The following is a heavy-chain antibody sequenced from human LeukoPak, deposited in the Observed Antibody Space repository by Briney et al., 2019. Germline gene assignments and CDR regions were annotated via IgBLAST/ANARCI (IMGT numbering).Heavy chain of an antibody. CDR1: GFTFSSYW. CDR3: ARGFQNFDY. Sequence: GGSLRLSCAASGFTFSSYWMRWVRQAPGKGVEWVANLKQDGSDKYYVDSVKGRFTISRDKAKNSLYLQMTSLRAEDTAVYYCARGFQNFDYWGQGTLVTVSS. J-gene: IGHJ4*02. V-gene: IGHV3-7*01. CDR2: LKQDGSDK.